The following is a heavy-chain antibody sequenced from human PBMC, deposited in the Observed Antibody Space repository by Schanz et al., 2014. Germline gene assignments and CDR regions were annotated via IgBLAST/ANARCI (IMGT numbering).Heavy chain of an antibody. CDR1: GLIFSSYA. J-gene: IGHJ4*02. D-gene: IGHD2-2*03. CDR3: ARAGYCTSVSCSLFVSDY. Sequence: DVHLLESGGGLVQPGGSLKLSCAASGLIFSSYAMSWVRQAPGKGLEWVSYVSRSTPDIYYADSVKGRFTISRDNSKNTLYLQMNSLRAEDTAVYYCARAGYCTSVSCSLFVSDYWGQGTLVTVSS. CDR2: VSRSTPDI. V-gene: IGHV3-23*01.